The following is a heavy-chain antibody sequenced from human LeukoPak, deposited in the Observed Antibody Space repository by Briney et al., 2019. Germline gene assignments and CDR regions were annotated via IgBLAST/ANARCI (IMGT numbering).Heavy chain of an antibody. Sequence: GGSLRLSCAASGFTFSNAWMNWVRQAPGKGLEWVGRIKSKADGETIDYAAPVKGRFTFSRDDSKNMLYLQMNSLKSEDTAVYYCSTLTSRGLSDSWGQGTLVTVSS. D-gene: IGHD1-20*01. J-gene: IGHJ4*02. CDR1: GFTFSNAW. CDR2: IKSKADGETI. CDR3: STLTSRGLSDS. V-gene: IGHV3-15*07.